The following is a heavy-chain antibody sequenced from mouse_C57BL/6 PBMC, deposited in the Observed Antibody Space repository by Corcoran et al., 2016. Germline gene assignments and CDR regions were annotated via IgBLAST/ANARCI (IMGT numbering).Heavy chain of an antibody. V-gene: IGHV9-3*01. CDR1: GYTFTTYG. CDR2: INTYSGVP. D-gene: IGHD1-1*01. J-gene: IGHJ1*03. CDR3: ARTVERYFDV. Sequence: QIQLVQSGPELKKPGETVKISCKASGYTFTTYGMSWVKQAPGKGLKWMGWINTYSGVPTYADDFKGRFAFSLETSANTAYLQINNLKNEDTATYFCARTVERYFDVWGTGTTVTVSS.